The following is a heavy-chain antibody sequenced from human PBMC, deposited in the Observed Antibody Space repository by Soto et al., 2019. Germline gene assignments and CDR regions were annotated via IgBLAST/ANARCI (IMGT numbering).Heavy chain of an antibody. CDR3: ARRGVKTVTRVFDS. Sequence: QVQLQESGPGLVKPSQTLSLTCAVSGVSISTADYFWGWIRQPPGKGLEWIGYVYYNGSTYLNPSLKSRLSRADDSSTNQFALKLRSVTDADTAVYYCARRGVKTVTRVFDSWGQGTLVTVSS. D-gene: IGHD5-18*01. CDR2: VYYNGST. J-gene: IGHJ4*02. CDR1: GVSISTADYF. V-gene: IGHV4-30-4*01.